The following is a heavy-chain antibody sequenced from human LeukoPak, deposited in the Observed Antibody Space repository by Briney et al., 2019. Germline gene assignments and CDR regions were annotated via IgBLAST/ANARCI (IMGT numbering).Heavy chain of an antibody. J-gene: IGHJ3*02. CDR1: GFTFSYYW. CDR2: INQGGSDN. Sequence: WGSLRLSCAASGFTFSYYWRSWIRQPPGKGLEWVANINQGGSDNYYVASMKGRFTISRDIAKNSLYLQMNRLSAEDTAMYYCPRDLTSWNAATFDIWGQGTMVTVSS. CDR3: PRDLTSWNAATFDI. V-gene: IGHV3-7*01. D-gene: IGHD1-1*01.